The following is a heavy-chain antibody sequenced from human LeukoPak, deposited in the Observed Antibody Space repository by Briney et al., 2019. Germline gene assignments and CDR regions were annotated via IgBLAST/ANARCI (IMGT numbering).Heavy chain of an antibody. CDR1: GFIFSTYT. D-gene: IGHD4-17*01. J-gene: IGHJ4*02. CDR3: AKRHPSVTTFDY. V-gene: IGHV3-23*01. Sequence: GRSLRLSCAASGFIFSTYTMTWVRQAPGKGLEWVSGISDSGGSTYYADSVKGRFTISRDNSKNTLYLQMNSLRAEDTAVYYCAKRHPSVTTFDYWGQGTLVTVSS. CDR2: ISDSGGST.